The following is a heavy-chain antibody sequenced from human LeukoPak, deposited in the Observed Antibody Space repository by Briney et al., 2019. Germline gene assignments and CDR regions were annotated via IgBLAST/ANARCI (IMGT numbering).Heavy chain of an antibody. V-gene: IGHV4-34*01. CDR2: INHSGST. D-gene: IGHD5-24*01. CDR3: ARRSRDGYNYYWFDP. CDR1: GGSFSGYY. Sequence: SETLSLTCAVCGGSFSGYYWSWIRQPPGKGLEWIGEINHSGSTNYNPSLKSRVTISVDTSKNQFSLKLSSVTAADTAVYYCARRSRDGYNYYWFDPWGQGTLVTVSS. J-gene: IGHJ5*02.